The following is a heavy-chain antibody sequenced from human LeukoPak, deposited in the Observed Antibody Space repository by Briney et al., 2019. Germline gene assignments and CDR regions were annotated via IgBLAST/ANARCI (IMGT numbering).Heavy chain of an antibody. CDR1: GGTFGSHV. CDR2: INLISGTA. CDR3: ARTAWLRAYYYYYLDL. J-gene: IGHJ6*03. Sequence: GASVKVSCKASGGTFGSHVITWVRQAPGQGLEWMGGINLISGTANYAQKFQGRLTITTDESTSTAYMDLSSLKSEDTAVYYCARTAWLRAYYYYYLDLWGKGTTVTVSS. D-gene: IGHD5-12*01. V-gene: IGHV1-69*05.